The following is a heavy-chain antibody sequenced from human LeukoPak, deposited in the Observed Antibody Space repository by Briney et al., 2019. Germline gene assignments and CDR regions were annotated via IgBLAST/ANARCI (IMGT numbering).Heavy chain of an antibody. J-gene: IGHJ6*02. Sequence: SETLSLTCAVYGGSFSDYFWGWIRQPPGKGLEWIGEINHSGRTYYNPSLKSRVTISVDTSKNQFSLNLSSVTAADTAVYYCARDVAVVPAAIHYGMDVWGQGTTVTVSS. CDR3: ARDVAVVPAAIHYGMDV. CDR2: INHSGRT. CDR1: GGSFSDYF. V-gene: IGHV4-34*01. D-gene: IGHD2-2*01.